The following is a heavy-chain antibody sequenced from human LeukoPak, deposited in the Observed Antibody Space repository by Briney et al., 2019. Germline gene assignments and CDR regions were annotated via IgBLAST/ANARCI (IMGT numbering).Heavy chain of an antibody. J-gene: IGHJ4*02. CDR3: RAAADLNDY. CDR2: IRSKADSYTT. Sequence: GGSLELSCAASGFTFSGSAMHWVRQASGKGLGWLGRIRSKADSYTTAYAASVKGRFIVSRDDSKNTAYLQMNSLKTEDTAVYYCRAAADLNDYWGQGTLVTVSS. D-gene: IGHD6-13*01. CDR1: GFTFSGSA. V-gene: IGHV3-73*01.